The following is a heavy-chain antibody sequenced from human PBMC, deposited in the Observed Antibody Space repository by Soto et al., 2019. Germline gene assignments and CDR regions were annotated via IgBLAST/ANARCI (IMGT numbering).Heavy chain of an antibody. V-gene: IGHV3-33*01. CDR3: ARAYWAYGLGSDYNAVLDY. D-gene: IGHD3-10*01. CDR1: GFTFSTYG. J-gene: IGHJ4*02. Sequence: QVQLVESGGGVVQPGRSLRLSCAASGFTFSTYGMHWVRQAPGKGLQWVAVMWYDGSNKFYTDSVKGRFTISRDNSKNTLYLQMSSLRAEDTAVYYCARAYWAYGLGSDYNAVLDYWGQGTLVTVSS. CDR2: MWYDGSNK.